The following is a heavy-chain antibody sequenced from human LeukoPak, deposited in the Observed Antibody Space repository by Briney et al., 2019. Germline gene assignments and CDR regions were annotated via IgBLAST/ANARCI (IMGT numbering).Heavy chain of an antibody. V-gene: IGHV4-4*02. J-gene: IGHJ4*02. CDR1: GGSVTSTNW. CDR3: AREGGFFRPLDY. D-gene: IGHD3-3*01. CDR2: VHLDGRT. Sequence: SETLSLTCGVSGGSVTSTNWWTWVRQPPGKGLEWIGEVHLDGRTNYNPSLKSRLTISVDLSKNHISLKLTSVTAADTAVYYCAREGGFFRPLDYSGQGTLVTVSS.